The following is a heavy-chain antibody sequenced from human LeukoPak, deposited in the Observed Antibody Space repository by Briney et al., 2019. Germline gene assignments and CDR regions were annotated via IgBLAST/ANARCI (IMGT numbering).Heavy chain of an antibody. CDR1: GGSFSGYY. Sequence: PSETLSLTCAVYGGSFSGYYWSWIRQPPGKGLEWIGEINHSGSTNYNPSLKSRVTISVDTSENQFSLKLSSVTAADTAVYYCARDSLRGYFDYWGQGTLVTVSS. D-gene: IGHD2-8*01. CDR3: ARDSLRGYFDY. V-gene: IGHV4-34*01. J-gene: IGHJ4*02. CDR2: INHSGST.